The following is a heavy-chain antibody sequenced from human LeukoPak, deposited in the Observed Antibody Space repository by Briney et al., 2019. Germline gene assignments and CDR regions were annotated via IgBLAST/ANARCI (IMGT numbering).Heavy chain of an antibody. J-gene: IGHJ4*02. CDR3: ARLGAYYYDSSGCYYNRYFDY. Sequence: PSETLSLTCTVSGGSISSYYWGWIRQPPGKRLEWIGSIYHSGSTYYNPSLKSRITISVDTSKNHFSLKLTSVTAADTAVYYCARLGAYYYDSSGCYYNRYFDYWGQGTLVTVSS. D-gene: IGHD3-22*01. V-gene: IGHV4-59*08. CDR1: GGSISSYY. CDR2: IYHSGST.